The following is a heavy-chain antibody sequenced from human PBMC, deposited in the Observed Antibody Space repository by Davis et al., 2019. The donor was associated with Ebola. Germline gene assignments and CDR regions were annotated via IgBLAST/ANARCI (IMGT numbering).Heavy chain of an antibody. D-gene: IGHD4-17*01. CDR3: TITVNPFDY. CDR2: IRSKANSYAT. J-gene: IGHJ4*02. V-gene: IGHV3-73*01. CDR1: GFTFSGSA. Sequence: GGSLRLSCAASGFTFSGSAMHWVRQASGKGLEWVGRIRSKANSYATAYAASVKGRFTISRDDSKNTAYLQMNSRKTEDTAVYYCTITVNPFDYWGQGTLVTVSS.